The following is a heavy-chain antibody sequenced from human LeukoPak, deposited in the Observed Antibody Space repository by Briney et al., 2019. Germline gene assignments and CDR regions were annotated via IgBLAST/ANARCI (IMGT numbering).Heavy chain of an antibody. V-gene: IGHV1-46*01. Sequence: ASVKVSCKASGYSFTSYYMPWVRQAPGQGPEWMGMIDPSRGITSYVQRFQGRVTMTRDTSTNTVYMELRSLTSEDTAVYYCARGPNSSGFYFFDYWGQGTLVTVSS. CDR1: GYSFTSYY. J-gene: IGHJ4*02. CDR3: ARGPNSSGFYFFDY. D-gene: IGHD6-25*01. CDR2: IDPSRGIT.